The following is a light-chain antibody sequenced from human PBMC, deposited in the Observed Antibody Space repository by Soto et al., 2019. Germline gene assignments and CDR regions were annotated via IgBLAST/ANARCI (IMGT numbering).Light chain of an antibody. CDR2: DAS. CDR1: QSVTKY. CDR3: QQRSSWYS. J-gene: IGKJ2*03. Sequence: EIVLTQSPATLSLSPGERATLSCRASQSVTKYLAWYQQKPGQAPRLLIYDASNRATGVPARFSGSGSGTDFSLTISMLQPEVLAVYYCQQRSSWYSFGQGTKLEIK. V-gene: IGKV3-11*01.